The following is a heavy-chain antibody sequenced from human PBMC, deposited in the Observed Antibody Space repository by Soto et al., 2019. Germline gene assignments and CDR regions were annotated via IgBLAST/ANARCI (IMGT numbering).Heavy chain of an antibody. CDR3: ARDLDTTAVSSGWYFERFDY. D-gene: IGHD6-19*01. CDR2: ISAYNGNT. Sequence: ASVKVSCKASGYTFTRYGISWVRQAPGQGLEWMGWISAYNGNTNYAQKLQGRVTMTTDTSTSTAYMELRSLRSDDTAVYYCARDLDTTAVSSGWYFERFDYWGQGTLVTVSS. V-gene: IGHV1-18*01. CDR1: GYTFTRYG. J-gene: IGHJ4*02.